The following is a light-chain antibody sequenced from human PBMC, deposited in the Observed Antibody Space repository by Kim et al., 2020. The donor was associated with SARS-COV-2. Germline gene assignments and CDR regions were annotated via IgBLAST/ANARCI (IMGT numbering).Light chain of an antibody. J-gene: IGLJ1*01. CDR2: EVS. V-gene: IGLV2-8*01. CDR1: SSDVGGYNF. CDR3: FSFAGSTYV. Sequence: PVQSVTISCTGTSSDVGGYNFVSWYQQHPGKAPKLMIYEVSKRPSGVPDRFSGSKSGNTASLTVSGLQAEDEADYYCFSFAGSTYVFGTGTKVTVL.